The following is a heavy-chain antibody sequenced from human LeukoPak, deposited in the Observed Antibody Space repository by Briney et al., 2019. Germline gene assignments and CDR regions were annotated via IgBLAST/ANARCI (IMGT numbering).Heavy chain of an antibody. V-gene: IGHV1-2*02. CDR1: GYTFTGYF. Sequence: GASVKVSCKASGYTFTGYFMHWVRQAAGQGLEWMGWINTNSGGTKYAQKFQGRVTMTRDTSIRTAYMELSSLRSDDTAVYYCASDNSGNPPFDPWGQGTLVTVSS. CDR3: ASDNSGNPPFDP. J-gene: IGHJ5*02. D-gene: IGHD5-12*01. CDR2: INTNSGGT.